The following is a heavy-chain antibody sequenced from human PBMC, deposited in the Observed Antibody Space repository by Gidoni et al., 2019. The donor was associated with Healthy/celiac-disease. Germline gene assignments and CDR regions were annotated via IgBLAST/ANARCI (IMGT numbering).Heavy chain of an antibody. D-gene: IGHD3-22*01. CDR1: GGSLSSGDYY. CDR3: ASQYYYDSSGYYPGDY. V-gene: IGHV4-30-4*01. CDR2: IYYSGST. Sequence: QVQLQESGPGLVKPSPTLSLTCTVSGGSLSSGDYYWSWIRQPPGKGLEWIGYIYYSGSTYYNPSLKSRVTISVDTSKNQFSLKLSSVTAADTAVYYCASQYYYDSSGYYPGDYWGQGTLVTVSS. J-gene: IGHJ4*02.